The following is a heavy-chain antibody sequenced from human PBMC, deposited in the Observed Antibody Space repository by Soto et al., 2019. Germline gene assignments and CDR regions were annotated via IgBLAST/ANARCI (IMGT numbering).Heavy chain of an antibody. CDR3: GRLARGAAGGTF. J-gene: IGHJ4*02. CDR2: IKQDGSEK. D-gene: IGHD6-13*01. CDR1: GFTFSSYY. Sequence: EVQLVESGGGLVQPGGSLRLSCVASGFTFSSYYMMWARQVPGRGLEWLAKIKQDGSEKSYVDSVWGRFTISRDNAKEAVYLQLDSLRAGDRAVYFCGRLARGAAGGTFWGQGTLVTVSS. V-gene: IGHV3-7*03.